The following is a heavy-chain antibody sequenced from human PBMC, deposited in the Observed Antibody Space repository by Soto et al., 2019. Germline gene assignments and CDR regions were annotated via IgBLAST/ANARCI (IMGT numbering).Heavy chain of an antibody. J-gene: IGHJ3*02. V-gene: IGHV3-23*01. Sequence: EVQLLVSGGGLVQPGGSLRLSCAASGFIFSSYAMTWVRQAPGKGLEWVSSISGSGGTAYYADSVKGRFTISRDNSRNTLDLQINSLRAEDTAVYYCANLAGGWYEAFGIWGQGTLVTVSS. CDR1: GFIFSSYA. D-gene: IGHD6-19*01. CDR2: ISGSGGTA. CDR3: ANLAGGWYEAFGI.